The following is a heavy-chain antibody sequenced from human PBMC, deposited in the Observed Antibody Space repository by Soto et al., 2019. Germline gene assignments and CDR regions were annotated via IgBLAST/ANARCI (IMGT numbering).Heavy chain of an antibody. Sequence: LVKVSCKASGGTFSSYTISWVRQAPGQGLEWMGRIIPILGIANYAQKFQGRVTITRDTSASTAYMELSSLRSEDTAVYYCARSIVVVTALDYWGQGTLVTVSS. CDR3: ARSIVVVTALDY. CDR2: IIPILGIA. J-gene: IGHJ4*02. V-gene: IGHV1-69*02. D-gene: IGHD2-21*02. CDR1: GGTFSSYT.